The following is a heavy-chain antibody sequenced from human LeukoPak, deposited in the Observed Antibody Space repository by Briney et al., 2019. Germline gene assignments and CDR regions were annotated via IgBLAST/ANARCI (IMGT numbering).Heavy chain of an antibody. V-gene: IGHV1-18*01. J-gene: IGHJ6*02. CDR3: ARDAPVKEEYQLLSDYYYGMDV. D-gene: IGHD2-2*01. Sequence: ASVKVSCKASGYTFTSYGISWVRQAPGQGLEWMGWISAYNGNTNYAQKLQGRVTMTTDTSTSTAYMELRSLRSDDTAVYYCARDAPVKEEYQLLSDYYYGMDVWGQGTTVTVSS. CDR1: GYTFTSYG. CDR2: ISAYNGNT.